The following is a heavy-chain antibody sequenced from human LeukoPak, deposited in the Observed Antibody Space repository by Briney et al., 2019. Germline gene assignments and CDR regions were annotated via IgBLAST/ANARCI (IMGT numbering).Heavy chain of an antibody. D-gene: IGHD3-10*01. CDR1: GFTFSSYA. CDR3: ARDSSLGE. J-gene: IGHJ4*02. V-gene: IGHV3-30-3*01. CDR2: ISYDGSNK. Sequence: GRSLRLSCAASGFTFSSYAMHWVRQAPGKGLEWVAVISYDGSNKYYADSVKGRFTISRDNSKNTLYLQMNSLRAEDTAVYYCARDSSLGEWGQGTLVTVSS.